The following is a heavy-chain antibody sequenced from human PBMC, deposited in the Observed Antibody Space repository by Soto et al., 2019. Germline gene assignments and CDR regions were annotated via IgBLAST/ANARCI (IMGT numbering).Heavy chain of an antibody. CDR3: AHMGDYVWGSYRYGYFDY. J-gene: IGHJ4*02. D-gene: IGHD3-16*02. CDR1: GFSLSTSGVG. Sequence: SGPTLVNPTQTLTLTCTFSGFSLSTSGVGVGWIRQPPGKALEWLALIYWDDDKRYSPSLKSRLTITKDTSKNQVVLTMTNMDPVDTATYYWAHMGDYVWGSYRYGYFDYWGQGTLVTVSS. V-gene: IGHV2-5*02. CDR2: IYWDDDK.